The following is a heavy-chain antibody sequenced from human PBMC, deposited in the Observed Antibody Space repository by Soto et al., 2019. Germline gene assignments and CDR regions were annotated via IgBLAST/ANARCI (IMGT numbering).Heavy chain of an antibody. J-gene: IGHJ4*02. CDR3: ATDGPTGGLYYYDSSGYTYFDY. V-gene: IGHV3-33*01. CDR1: GFTFSSYG. CDR2: IWYDGSNK. Sequence: QVQLVESGGGVVQPGRSLRLSCAASGFTFSSYGMHWVRQAPGKGLEWVAVIWYDGSNKYYADSVKGRFTISRDNSKNTLYLQTNSLRAEDTAVYYSATDGPTGGLYYYDSSGYTYFDYWGQGTLVTVSS. D-gene: IGHD3-22*01.